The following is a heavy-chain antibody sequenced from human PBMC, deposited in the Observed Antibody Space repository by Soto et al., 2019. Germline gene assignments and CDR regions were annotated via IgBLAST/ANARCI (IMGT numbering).Heavy chain of an antibody. D-gene: IGHD3-22*01. Sequence: ASVKVCCKSSGGTFSTYGLNWVREAPRQGLEWMGRIVPIFDTANYAQKFQGRVTITADESTRTVYMELRSLRADDTALYYYPRGWENDSSGYYYQPRGAFDVWSQGTIVTVSS. CDR3: PRGWENDSSGYYYQPRGAFDV. CDR1: GGTFSTYG. J-gene: IGHJ3*01. V-gene: IGHV1-69*13. CDR2: IVPIFDTA.